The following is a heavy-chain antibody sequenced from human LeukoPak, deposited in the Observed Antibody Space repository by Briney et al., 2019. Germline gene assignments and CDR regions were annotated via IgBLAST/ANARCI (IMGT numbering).Heavy chain of an antibody. Sequence: ASVKVSCKASGYTFTSYDINWVRQATGQGLEWMGWMSPNSGNTGYAQKFQGRVTMTRNTSISTAYMELSSLRSEDTAVYYCARTVLRYFRKPWGYWGQGTLVTVSS. J-gene: IGHJ4*02. D-gene: IGHD3-9*01. CDR2: MSPNSGNT. CDR3: ARTVLRYFRKPWGY. V-gene: IGHV1-8*01. CDR1: GYTFTSYD.